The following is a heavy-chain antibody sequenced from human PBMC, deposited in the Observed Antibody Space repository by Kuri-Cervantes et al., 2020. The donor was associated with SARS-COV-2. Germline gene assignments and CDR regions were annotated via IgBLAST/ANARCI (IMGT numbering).Heavy chain of an antibody. CDR1: GFRFTYA. CDR2: ISGRSSGDKT. J-gene: IGHJ4*02. D-gene: IGHD3-22*01. CDR3: AKDEGYYDSSGYYSGYFDY. Sequence: GESLKISCAAAGFRFTYAMSWVRQAPGKGLEWVSAISGRSSGDKTYYADSVKGRFTISRDNSKDTLYLQMNSLRAEDTAVYYCAKDEGYYDSSGYYSGYFDYWGQGTLVTVSS. V-gene: IGHV3-23*01.